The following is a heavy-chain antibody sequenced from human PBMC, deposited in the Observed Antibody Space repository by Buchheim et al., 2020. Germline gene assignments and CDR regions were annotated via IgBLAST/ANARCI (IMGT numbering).Heavy chain of an antibody. D-gene: IGHD6-19*01. V-gene: IGHV3-7*01. J-gene: IGHJ4*02. CDR1: GFNFSAYL. CDR2: IRKDGSEE. CDR3: ARVGSGWAYFDY. Sequence: EMQLVESGGHLVQPGGSLRLSCGASGFNFSAYLMSWVRQAPGKGLEWVANIRKDGSEEFYVDSVEGRFTISRDNAKSSLYLQMNNLRAEDTALYYCARVGSGWAYFDYWGQGTL.